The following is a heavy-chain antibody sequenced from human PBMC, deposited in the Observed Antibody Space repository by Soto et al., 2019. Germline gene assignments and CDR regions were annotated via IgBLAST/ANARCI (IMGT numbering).Heavy chain of an antibody. CDR1: GDSVSSNSYY. CDR3: TRAWKQPWGDMDV. D-gene: IGHD6-13*01. J-gene: IGHJ6*02. V-gene: IGHV4-61*01. Sequence: QVQLQESGPRLVKPSETLSLTCTVSGDSVSSNSYYWSWIRQPPGKGLEFIGYIYYSGSTNYNPSLNGRSTKTLDTSMNQFTLRLSSVTAADTAMYYCTRAWKQPWGDMDVWGPGNTFTVSS. CDR2: IYYSGST.